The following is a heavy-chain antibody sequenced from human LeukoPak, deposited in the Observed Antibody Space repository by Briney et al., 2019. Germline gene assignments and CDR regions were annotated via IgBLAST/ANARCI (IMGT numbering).Heavy chain of an antibody. CDR1: GFTFSSFY. CDR3: ARGYATAFDS. CDR2: INQDGSEK. J-gene: IGHJ4*02. Sequence: GGSLRLSCVVSGFTFSSFYMYWVRQAPGKGLEWVANINQDGSEKYYVDSVEGRFTISRDNAKNSLYLHVNSLRAEDTAVFYCARGYATAFDSWGQGTLVTVSS. D-gene: IGHD2-2*01. V-gene: IGHV3-7*01.